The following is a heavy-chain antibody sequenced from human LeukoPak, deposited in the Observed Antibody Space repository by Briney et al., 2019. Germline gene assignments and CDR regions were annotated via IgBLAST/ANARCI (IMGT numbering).Heavy chain of an antibody. J-gene: IGHJ4*02. CDR1: GGSISSSSYY. D-gene: IGHD3-10*01. CDR3: ARQLWFGTYTFDY. CDR2: IYSSGRT. V-gene: IGHV4-39*01. Sequence: KPSETLSLTCTVSGGSISSSSYYWGWIRQPPGKGLEWIESIYSSGRTYYSPSLKTRVTISVDTSKNQFSLMLSSVTAADAAVYYCARQLWFGTYTFDYWGQGTLVTVSS.